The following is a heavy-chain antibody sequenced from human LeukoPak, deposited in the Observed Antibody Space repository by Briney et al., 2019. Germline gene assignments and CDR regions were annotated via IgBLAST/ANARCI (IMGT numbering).Heavy chain of an antibody. D-gene: IGHD3-3*01. CDR1: GFTFSSYW. Sequence: GGSLRLSCAASGFTFSSYWMHWVRQAPGKGLVWVSRINSDGSSTSYADSVKGRFTISRDNAKNTLYLQMNSLRAEDTAVYYCARDRQLRFLEWLIDYWGQGTLVTVSS. CDR2: INSDGSST. J-gene: IGHJ4*02. CDR3: ARDRQLRFLEWLIDY. V-gene: IGHV3-74*01.